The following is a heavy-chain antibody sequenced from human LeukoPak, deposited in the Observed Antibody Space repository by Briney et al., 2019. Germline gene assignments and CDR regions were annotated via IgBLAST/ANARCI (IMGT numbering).Heavy chain of an antibody. J-gene: IGHJ4*02. V-gene: IGHV4-39*01. Sequence: KPAGTLCLTCTVSGGSTSSGSSSWGWVRQPPGKGLEWIGNINYSGSTYYNPSLKSRVTISVDTSKSQFSLKLSSVTAADTAVYYCARRDSAYGARLDYWGQGTLVTVSS. CDR3: ARRDSAYGARLDY. CDR2: INYSGST. D-gene: IGHD5-12*01. CDR1: GGSTSSGSSS.